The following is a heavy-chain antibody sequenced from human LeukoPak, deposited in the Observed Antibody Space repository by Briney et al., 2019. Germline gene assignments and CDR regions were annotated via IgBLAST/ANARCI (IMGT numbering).Heavy chain of an antibody. J-gene: IGHJ3*02. V-gene: IGHV3-64*01. D-gene: IGHD1-1*01. CDR2: VGADGVST. CDR1: GFTFSAYA. CDR3: VTNIAGAFDI. Sequence: PGGSLRLSCSASGFTFSAYAMHWVRQAPGKGLEHVSIVGADGVSTYYAMSVKGRFTISRDNSKSTVYLQVGSLRGEDMAMYYCVTNIAGAFDIWGQGTMVTVSS.